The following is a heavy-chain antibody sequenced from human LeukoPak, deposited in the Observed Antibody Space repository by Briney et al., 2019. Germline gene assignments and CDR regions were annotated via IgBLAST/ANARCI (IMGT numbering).Heavy chain of an antibody. Sequence: GGSLRLSCAASGFTFSSYGMSWVRQAPGKGLEWVSAIRGGGGSTYYADSVKGRFTISRDNSKNTLYLQMNSLRAEDTAVYYCAKEGQYGSGVDYWGQGTLVTVSS. CDR1: GFTFSSYG. CDR2: IRGGGGST. CDR3: AKEGQYGSGVDY. V-gene: IGHV3-23*01. D-gene: IGHD3-10*01. J-gene: IGHJ4*02.